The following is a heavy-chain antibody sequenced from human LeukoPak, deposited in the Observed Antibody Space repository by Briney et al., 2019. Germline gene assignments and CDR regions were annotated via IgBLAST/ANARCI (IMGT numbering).Heavy chain of an antibody. V-gene: IGHV4-34*01. CDR3: ARVGLDCSSTSCYRNWFDP. CDR1: GGCFSGYY. Sequence: SGTLSLTCAAYGGCFSGYYWSWIRQPPGKGLEWIGEINRRGSTKYNPSLKSRVTISVDTSKNQFSLKLSSVTAADTAVYYCARVGLDCSSTSCYRNWFDPWGQGTLVTVSS. J-gene: IGHJ5*02. CDR2: INRRGST. D-gene: IGHD2-2*02.